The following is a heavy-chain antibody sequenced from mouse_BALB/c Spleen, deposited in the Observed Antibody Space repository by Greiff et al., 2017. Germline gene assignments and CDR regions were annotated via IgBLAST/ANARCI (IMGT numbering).Heavy chain of an antibody. CDR1: GFTFSSYA. CDR2: ISSGGSYT. Sequence: EVKLVESGGGLVKPGGSLKLSCAASGFTFSSYAMSWVRQTPEKRLEWVATISSGGSYTYYPDSVKGRFTISRDNAKNTLYLQMSSLRSEDTAMYYCARSDPDYWGQGTTLTVSS. CDR3: ARSDPDY. V-gene: IGHV5-9-3*01. J-gene: IGHJ2*01.